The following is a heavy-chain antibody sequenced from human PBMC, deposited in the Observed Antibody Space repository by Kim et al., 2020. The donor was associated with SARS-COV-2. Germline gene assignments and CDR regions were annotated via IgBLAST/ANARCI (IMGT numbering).Heavy chain of an antibody. J-gene: IGHJ4*02. CDR3: ARDLRRNSGSQPTPFDY. D-gene: IGHD1-26*01. CDR2: ISYDGSNK. V-gene: IGHV3-30-3*01. Sequence: GGSLRLSCAASGFTFSSYAMHWVRQAPGKGLEWVAVISYDGSNKYYADSVKGRFTISRDNSKNTLYLQMNSLRAEDTAVYYCARDLRRNSGSQPTPFDYWGQGTLVTVSS. CDR1: GFTFSSYA.